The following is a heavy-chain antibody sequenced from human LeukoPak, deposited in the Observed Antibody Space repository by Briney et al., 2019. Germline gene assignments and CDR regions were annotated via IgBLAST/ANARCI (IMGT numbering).Heavy chain of an antibody. CDR1: GFTFSSYG. D-gene: IGHD1-26*01. Sequence: PGRSLRLSCAVSGFTFSSYGMHWVRQAPGKGLEWVAGISYDGCSKNYRDSVKGRFTISRDNSKNTLFLQMNSLRAEDTAVYYCARGENSRTYPVSGYWGQGTLVTVSS. J-gene: IGHJ4*02. CDR3: ARGENSRTYPVSGY. V-gene: IGHV3-30*03. CDR2: ISYDGCSK.